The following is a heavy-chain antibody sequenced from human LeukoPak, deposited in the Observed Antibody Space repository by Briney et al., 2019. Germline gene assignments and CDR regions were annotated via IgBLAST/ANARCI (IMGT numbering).Heavy chain of an antibody. D-gene: IGHD3-16*01. J-gene: IGHJ5*02. CDR1: GYTFTSYG. V-gene: IGHV1-18*04. CDR3: ARDPLGGAVADNWFDP. CDR2: ISAYNGNT. Sequence: GASVKVSCKASGYTFTSYGISRVRQAPGQGLEWMGWISAYNGNTNYAQKLQGRVTMTTDTSTSTAYMELRSLRSDDTAVYYCARDPLGGAVADNWFDPWGQGTLVTVSS.